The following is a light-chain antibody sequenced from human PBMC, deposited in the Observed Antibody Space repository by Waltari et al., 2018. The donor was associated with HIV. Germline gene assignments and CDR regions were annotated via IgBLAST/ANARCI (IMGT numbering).Light chain of an antibody. CDR1: SSDFDLHNF. Sequence: SALTQPASVSGSPGQSVTISCTGTSSDFDLHNFLSWYQQHPGMAPQLIIFGVNYRPSVFSSRFSASKSGDTASLTISGLQSGDEADYYCTTYTATDSLLIGSGTKLTVL. V-gene: IGLV2-14*01. CDR2: GVN. J-gene: IGLJ2*01. CDR3: TTYTATDSLL.